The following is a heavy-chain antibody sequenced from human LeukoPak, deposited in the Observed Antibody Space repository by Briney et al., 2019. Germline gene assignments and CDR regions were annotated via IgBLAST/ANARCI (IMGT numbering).Heavy chain of an antibody. CDR2: ISWNSGSI. D-gene: IGHD6-13*01. J-gene: IGHJ3*02. Sequence: GGSLRLSCAASGFTFSSYAMSWVRQAPGKGLEWVSGISWNSGSIGYADFVKGRFTTSRDNAKNSLYLQMNSLRAEDTALYYCAKGKIAAAATDAFGIWGQGTMVTVSS. CDR3: AKGKIAAAATDAFGI. CDR1: GFTFSSYA. V-gene: IGHV3-9*01.